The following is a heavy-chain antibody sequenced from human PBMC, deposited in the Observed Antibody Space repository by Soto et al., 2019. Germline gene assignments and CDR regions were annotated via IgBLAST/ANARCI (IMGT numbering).Heavy chain of an antibody. Sequence: QVQLQESGPGLVKPSETLSLTCTVSGGSINSYYWSWIRQPPGKGLEWIGYIYYSGSTNYNPSLKSRVTIPVDTSKNQFSLKLSSVTAADTAVYYCARAAIAAAPSDYWGQGTLVTVSS. CDR1: GGSINSYY. D-gene: IGHD6-13*01. CDR2: IYYSGST. J-gene: IGHJ4*02. CDR3: ARAAIAAAPSDY. V-gene: IGHV4-59*08.